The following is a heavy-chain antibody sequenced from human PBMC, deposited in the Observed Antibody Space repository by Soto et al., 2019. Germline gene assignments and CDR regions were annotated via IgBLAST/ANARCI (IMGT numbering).Heavy chain of an antibody. CDR3: VKGPRDVVGERFRAPPRFDY. CDR2: ISGTATNT. D-gene: IGHD1-26*01. CDR1: GFTFSHYA. V-gene: IGHV3-23*01. Sequence: EVQLLDSGGGLVQPGGSLRLSCATSGFTFSHYAMSWVRQAPGKGLEWVSAISGTATNTYYTDSVKGRFTISRDNSENTVYLQMNTLRAEDTAVYYCVKGPRDVVGERFRAPPRFDYWAQGRLVTVSS. J-gene: IGHJ4*02.